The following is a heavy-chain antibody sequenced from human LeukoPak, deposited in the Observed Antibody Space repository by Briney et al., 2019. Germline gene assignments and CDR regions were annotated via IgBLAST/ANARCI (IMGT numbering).Heavy chain of an antibody. Sequence: PGGSLRLSCAASGFTFDDYTMHWVRQAPGKGLEWVSLISWDGGSTYYADSVKGRFTISRDNSKNSLYLRMNSLRTEDTALYYCAKDILRYYGSGNRLYGMDVWGQGTTVTVSS. D-gene: IGHD3-10*01. CDR2: ISWDGGST. V-gene: IGHV3-43*01. J-gene: IGHJ6*02. CDR3: AKDILRYYGSGNRLYGMDV. CDR1: GFTFDDYT.